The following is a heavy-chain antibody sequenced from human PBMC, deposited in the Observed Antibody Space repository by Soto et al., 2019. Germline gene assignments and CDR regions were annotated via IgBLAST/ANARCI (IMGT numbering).Heavy chain of an antibody. D-gene: IGHD5-12*01. CDR1: EYTFTGYY. CDR2: INPNSGGT. Sequence: EASVKVSCKASEYTFTGYYMHWVRQAPGQGLEWMGWINPNSGGTNYAQKFQGRVTMTRDTSISTAYMELSRLRSDDTAVYYCARSNVDVYGMDVWGQGTTVTVSS. J-gene: IGHJ6*02. CDR3: ARSNVDVYGMDV. V-gene: IGHV1-2*02.